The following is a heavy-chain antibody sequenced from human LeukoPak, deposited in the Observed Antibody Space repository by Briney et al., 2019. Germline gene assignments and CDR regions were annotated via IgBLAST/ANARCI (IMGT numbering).Heavy chain of an antibody. V-gene: IGHV3-30*18. CDR3: AKFSPRGAAGNFY. CDR2: ISYDGSNK. D-gene: IGHD6-13*01. Sequence: RSLRLSCAASGFTFSSYGMHWVRQAPGKGLEWVAVISYDGSNKYYADSVKGRFTISRDNSKNTLYLQMNSLRAEDTAVYYCAKFSPRGAAGNFYWGQGTLVTVSS. J-gene: IGHJ4*02. CDR1: GFTFSSYG.